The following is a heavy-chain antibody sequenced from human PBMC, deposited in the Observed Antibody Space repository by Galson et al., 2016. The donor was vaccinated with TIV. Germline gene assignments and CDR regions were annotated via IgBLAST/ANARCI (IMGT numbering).Heavy chain of an antibody. D-gene: IGHD3-22*01. J-gene: IGHJ4*02. CDR1: GYSFTSYW. CDR2: IYPGDSDT. V-gene: IGHV5-51*03. CDR3: ARRADSSGYYYSFDD. Sequence: QSGAEVKKPGESLKISCKGSGYSFTSYWIGWVRQMPGKGLEWMGIIYPGDSDTRYSPSFQGQVTISADKSISTAYLQWSSLKPSDTAMYYCARRADSSGYYYSFDDWGQGTLVTVSS.